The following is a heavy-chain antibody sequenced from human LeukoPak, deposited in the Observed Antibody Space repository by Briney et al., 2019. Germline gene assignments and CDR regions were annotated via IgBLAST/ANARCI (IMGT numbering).Heavy chain of an antibody. CDR2: IWYNGGNK. J-gene: IGHJ4*02. V-gene: IGHV3-33*01. Sequence: GGSLRLSCAASGFTFSNYGMHWVRQAPGKGLEWVAVIWYNGGNKYYADSVKGRFTISRDNSKTTLYLQMNSLRAEDTAVYYCARISTAVAGADYWGQGTLVTVSS. CDR3: ARISTAVAGADY. D-gene: IGHD6-13*01. CDR1: GFTFSNYG.